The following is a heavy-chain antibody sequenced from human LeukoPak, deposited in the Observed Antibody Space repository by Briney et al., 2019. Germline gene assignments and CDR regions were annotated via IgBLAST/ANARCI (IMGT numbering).Heavy chain of an antibody. J-gene: IGHJ4*02. CDR2: ISKSGDWT. Sequence: GGSLRLSCGASGFTFRDYAMSWARQAPGKGLEWVSTISKSGDWTYYADSVKGRFTVSGDNSKNTLYVQMSSLRAGDTAVYYCAKMSGWELENYFFDYWGQGTLVTVSS. CDR1: GFTFRDYA. D-gene: IGHD1-26*01. V-gene: IGHV3-23*01. CDR3: AKMSGWELENYFFDY.